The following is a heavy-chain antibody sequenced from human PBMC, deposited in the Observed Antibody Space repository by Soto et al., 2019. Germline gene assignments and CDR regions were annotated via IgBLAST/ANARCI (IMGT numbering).Heavy chain of an antibody. D-gene: IGHD3-22*01. CDR2: IYHSGGT. CDR3: ARDSRSGYYLDY. V-gene: IGHV4-30-2*01. CDR1: GDSISSGGYS. J-gene: IGHJ4*02. Sequence: QLQLQESGSGLVKPSQTLSLTCAVSGDSISSGGYSWNWIRQPPGKGLEWIGYIYHSGGTDYNPSIKRRVTITVDSSNNQFSRKLSSVTAADTAVYYCARDSRSGYYLDYWGQGTLVTVSS.